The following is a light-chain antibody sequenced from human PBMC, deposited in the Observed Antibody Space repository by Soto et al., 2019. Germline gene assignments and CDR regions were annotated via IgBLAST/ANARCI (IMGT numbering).Light chain of an antibody. V-gene: IGKV1-5*03. Sequence: DIQMTQSPSTLSASVGDRVTITCRASQSINSWLAWYQQKPGKAPNLLIYKASSLESGVPSRFSGSASGTEFSLTISSLQPDDFATYYFQQYNDSPWTFGQGTKVEIK. CDR3: QQYNDSPWT. J-gene: IGKJ1*01. CDR2: KAS. CDR1: QSINSW.